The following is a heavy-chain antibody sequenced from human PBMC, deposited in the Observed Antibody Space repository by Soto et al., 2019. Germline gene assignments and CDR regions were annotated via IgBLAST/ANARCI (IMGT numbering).Heavy chain of an antibody. CDR3: ARDLNSSGWYENYFDY. Sequence: PXGSLRLACAASGFTFSDYYMSWIRQAPGKGLEWVSYISSSSSYTNYADSVKGRFTISRDNAKNSLYLQMNSLRAEDTAVYYCARDLNSSGWYENYFDYWGQGTLVTVSS. J-gene: IGHJ4*02. CDR1: GFTFSDYY. CDR2: ISSSSSYT. D-gene: IGHD6-19*01. V-gene: IGHV3-11*06.